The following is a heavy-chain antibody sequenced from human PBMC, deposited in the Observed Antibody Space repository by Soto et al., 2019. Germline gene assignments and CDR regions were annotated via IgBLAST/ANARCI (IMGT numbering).Heavy chain of an antibody. J-gene: IGHJ6*02. CDR3: ATLLFLERYYYGMDV. CDR1: GGSFSGYY. V-gene: IGHV4-34*01. CDR2: INHSGST. Sequence: PSETLSLTCAVYGGSFSGYYWSWIRQPPGKGLEWIGEINHSGSTNYNPSLKSRVTISVDTSKNQFSLKLSSVTAADTAVYYCATLLFLERYYYGMDVWGQGTTVTSP. D-gene: IGHD3-3*01.